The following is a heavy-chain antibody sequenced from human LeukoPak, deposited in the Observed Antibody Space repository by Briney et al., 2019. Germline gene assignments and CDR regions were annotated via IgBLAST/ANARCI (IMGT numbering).Heavy chain of an antibody. CDR1: GGTFSSYA. CDR3: ARDPGGYSSSWYMGY. D-gene: IGHD6-13*01. CDR2: IIPIFGTA. J-gene: IGHJ4*02. Sequence: EALVKVSCKASGGTFSSYAISWVRQAPGQGLEWMGGIIPIFGTANYAQKFQGRVTITADESTSTAYMELSSLRSEDTAVYYCARDPGGYSSSWYMGYWGQGTLVTVSS. V-gene: IGHV1-69*13.